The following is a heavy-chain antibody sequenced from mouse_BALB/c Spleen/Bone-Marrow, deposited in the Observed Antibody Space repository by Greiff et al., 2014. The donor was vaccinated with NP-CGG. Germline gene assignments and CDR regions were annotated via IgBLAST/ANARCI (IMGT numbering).Heavy chain of an antibody. CDR3: SRLSYDYDGAWFAY. J-gene: IGHJ3*01. CDR1: GFTFSSYD. CDR2: IGSGGSYT. D-gene: IGHD2-4*01. V-gene: IGHV5-6*01. Sequence: EVQLVESGGDLVRPGGSLKLSCAASGFTFSSYDMSWVRQTPDKRLEWVATIGSGGSYTYYPDSVKGRFIISRDNAKNTLYLQMSSLKSEDTAMYYCSRLSYDYDGAWFAYWGQGTLVTVSA.